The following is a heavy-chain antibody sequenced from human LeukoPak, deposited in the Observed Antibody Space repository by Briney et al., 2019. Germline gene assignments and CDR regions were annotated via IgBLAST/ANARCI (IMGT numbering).Heavy chain of an antibody. J-gene: IGHJ3*02. CDR1: GGSISRYF. CDR2: ISDSGST. Sequence: SETLSLTCAVYGGSISRYFWSWLRQPPGKRLECIGYISDSGSTNHNPSLKSRVTMSIDTSKNQLSLKLTSVTAADTAVYYCAREGYTSGPDAFDIWGQGTMVTVSS. CDR3: AREGYTSGPDAFDI. D-gene: IGHD5-12*01. V-gene: IGHV4-59*01.